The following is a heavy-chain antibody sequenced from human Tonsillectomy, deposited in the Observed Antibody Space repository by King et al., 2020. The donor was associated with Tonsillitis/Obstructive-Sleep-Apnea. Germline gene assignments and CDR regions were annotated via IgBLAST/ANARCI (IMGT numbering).Heavy chain of an antibody. V-gene: IGHV4-34*01. Sequence: VQLQQWGAGLLKPSETLSLTCGVYGGSFIGYYWSGSRQPPGRGLEWIGEINHSGSTDYNSSLKRRATISRDTSKNQITLRLTSVTAADTAVYYCGTNAGDYYYYMDVWGKGTTVTVSS. J-gene: IGHJ6*03. D-gene: IGHD2-2*01. CDR1: GGSFIGYY. CDR2: INHSGST. CDR3: GTNAGDYYYYMDV.